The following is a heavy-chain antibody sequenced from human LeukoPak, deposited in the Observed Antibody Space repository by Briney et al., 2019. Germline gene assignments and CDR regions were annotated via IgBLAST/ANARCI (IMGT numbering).Heavy chain of an antibody. CDR3: ARDSMHLQWEGY. CDR1: GFTFTSYS. D-gene: IGHD1-26*01. J-gene: IGHJ4*02. Sequence: GGSLRLSCAASGFTFTSYSMNWVRQAPGKGLEWVSSISSSGGYIYYADSLKGRFTISKDNAKNSLYLQMNSLKVEDTAVYYCARDSMHLQWEGYWGQGTLVTVSS. CDR2: ISSSGGYI. V-gene: IGHV3-21*01.